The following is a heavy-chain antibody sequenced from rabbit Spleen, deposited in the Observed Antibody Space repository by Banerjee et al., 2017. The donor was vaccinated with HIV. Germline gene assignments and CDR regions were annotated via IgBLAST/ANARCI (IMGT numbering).Heavy chain of an antibody. CDR3: VRDQAGYAGFGPFYFNL. CDR2: IDVAKSGDT. V-gene: IGHV1S40*01. CDR1: GLDLSSRYW. J-gene: IGHJ4*01. D-gene: IGHD4-2*01. Sequence: QSLEESGGDLVKPGASLTLTCKASGLDLSSRYWICWVRQAPGKGLEWIACIDVAKSGDTYYTNWAKGRFTISKTSSTTVTLQMTSLTVADTATYFCVRDQAGYAGFGPFYFNLWGQGTLVTVS.